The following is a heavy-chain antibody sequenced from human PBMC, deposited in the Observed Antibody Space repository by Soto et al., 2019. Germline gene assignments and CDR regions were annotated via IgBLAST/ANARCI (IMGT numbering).Heavy chain of an antibody. CDR1: GFTFSSYA. CDR2: ISSSGSTI. D-gene: IGHD1-26*01. CDR3: ASPGHSGSYSFDY. J-gene: IGHJ4*02. V-gene: IGHV3-48*02. Sequence: PGGSLRLSCAASGFTFSSYAMSWVRQAPGKGLEWISFISSSGSTIYYVDSVKGRFFISRDNAKNSLYLQMNSLRDEDTAVYYCASPGHSGSYSFDYWGRGTLVTVSS.